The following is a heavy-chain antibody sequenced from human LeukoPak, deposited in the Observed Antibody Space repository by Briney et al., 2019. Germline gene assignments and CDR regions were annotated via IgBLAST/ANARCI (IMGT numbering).Heavy chain of an antibody. CDR2: ISGSGGRT. J-gene: IGHJ4*02. CDR3: AKVGRWLQYFDY. D-gene: IGHD5-24*01. CDR1: GFTFSSYA. Sequence: PGGSLRLSCAASGFTFSSYAMSWVRQAPGKGLEWVSAISGSGGRTYYADSVKGRFTISRDNSRNTLYLQMNSLRAEDTAVYYCAKVGRWLQYFDYWGQGTLVPVSS. V-gene: IGHV3-23*01.